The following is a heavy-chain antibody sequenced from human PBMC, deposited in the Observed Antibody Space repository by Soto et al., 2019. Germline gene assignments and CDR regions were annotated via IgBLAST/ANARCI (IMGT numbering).Heavy chain of an antibody. J-gene: IGHJ6*02. CDR2: INHSGST. Sequence: QVQLQQWGAGLLKPSETLSLTCAVYGGSFSGYYWSWIRQPPGQGLEWIGEINHSGSTNYNPSLKSRVTISVDTSKNQFSLKLSSVTAADTAVYYCARGGATVTTSYYYYGMDVWGQGTTVTVSS. CDR1: GGSFSGYY. D-gene: IGHD4-4*01. CDR3: ARGGATVTTSYYYYGMDV. V-gene: IGHV4-34*01.